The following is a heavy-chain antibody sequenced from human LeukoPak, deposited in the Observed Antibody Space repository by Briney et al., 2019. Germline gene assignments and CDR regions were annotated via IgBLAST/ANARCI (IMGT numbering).Heavy chain of an antibody. CDR3: ARDPYSGSYGPYYYYYMDV. CDR2: ITSSSSYI. V-gene: IGHV3-21*06. J-gene: IGHJ6*03. D-gene: IGHD1-26*01. Sequence: GGSLRLSCAASGFTFSSYNMNWVRQAPGKGPEWVSSITSSSSYIYYADSVKGRFTISRDNAKNSLYLQMDSLRVEDTAVYYCARDPYSGSYGPYYYYYMDVWGKGTTVTISS. CDR1: GFTFSSYN.